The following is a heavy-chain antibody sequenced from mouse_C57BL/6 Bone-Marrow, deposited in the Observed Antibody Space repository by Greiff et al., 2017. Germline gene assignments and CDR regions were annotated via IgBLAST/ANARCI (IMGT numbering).Heavy chain of an antibody. CDR2: ISDGGSYT. CDR3: ARVFYYAMDY. Sequence: EVKLVEPGGGLVKPGGSLKLSCAASGFTFSSYAMSWVRQTPEKRLEWVATISDGGSYTYYPDNVKGRFTISRDNAKNNLYLQMSHLKSEDTAIYYCARVFYYAMDYWGQGTSVTVSS. J-gene: IGHJ4*01. CDR1: GFTFSSYA. V-gene: IGHV5-4*03.